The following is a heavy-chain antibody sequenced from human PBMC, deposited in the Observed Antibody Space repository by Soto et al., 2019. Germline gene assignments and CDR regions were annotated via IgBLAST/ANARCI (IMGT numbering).Heavy chain of an antibody. V-gene: IGHV3-30*18. J-gene: IGHJ6*01. CDR3: AKDVAVAGTNYYYHYGMDV. CDR2: ISYDGSDK. CDR1: GFSLSNYG. Sequence: QVQLVESGGGVVQPGRSLRLSCVASGFSLSNYGTHWVRQAPGKGLEWVAVISYDGSDKYYSDSVKGRFTISRDNSKNTLYLQTNSLRAEDTAVYYCAKDVAVAGTNYYYHYGMDVW. D-gene: IGHD6-13*01.